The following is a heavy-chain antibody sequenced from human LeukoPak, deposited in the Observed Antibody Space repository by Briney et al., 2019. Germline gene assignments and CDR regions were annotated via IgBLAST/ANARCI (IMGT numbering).Heavy chain of an antibody. V-gene: IGHV1-69*05. Sequence: ASVKVSCKASGGTFSSYAISWVRQAPGQGLEWMGGIIPIFGTANYAQKFQGRVTITTDESTSTAYMELSSLRSEDTAVYHCARDPIWDCSSTSCSLGGGDYYYYMDVWGKGTTVTVSS. CDR2: IIPIFGTA. CDR3: ARDPIWDCSSTSCSLGGGDYYYYMDV. J-gene: IGHJ6*03. D-gene: IGHD2-2*01. CDR1: GGTFSSYA.